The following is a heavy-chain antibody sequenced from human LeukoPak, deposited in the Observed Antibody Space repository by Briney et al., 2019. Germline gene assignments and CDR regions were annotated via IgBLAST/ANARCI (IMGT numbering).Heavy chain of an antibody. Sequence: SETLSLTCTVSGGSISSYYWSCMRQPPGEGLEWIGYIYYSGSTNYNPSLKSRVTISVDTSKNQFSLRLSSVTAADTAVYYCASYDILTGYYSYWGQGTLVTVSS. CDR2: IYYSGST. CDR3: ASYDILTGYYSY. CDR1: GGSISSYY. J-gene: IGHJ4*02. V-gene: IGHV4-59*01. D-gene: IGHD3-9*01.